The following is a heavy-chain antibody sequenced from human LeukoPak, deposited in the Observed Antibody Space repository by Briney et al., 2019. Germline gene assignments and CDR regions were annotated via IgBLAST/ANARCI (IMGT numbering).Heavy chain of an antibody. Sequence: PGGSLRLSCEASGFTFSSYWMSWVRQAPGKGLVWVSHINSDGSWTSYADSVKGRFTISKDNAKNTVYLQMNNLRAEDTAVYYCVSFYETYWGRGTLVTVSS. CDR1: GFTFSSYW. D-gene: IGHD2-2*01. J-gene: IGHJ4*02. CDR3: VSFYETY. V-gene: IGHV3-74*01. CDR2: INSDGSWT.